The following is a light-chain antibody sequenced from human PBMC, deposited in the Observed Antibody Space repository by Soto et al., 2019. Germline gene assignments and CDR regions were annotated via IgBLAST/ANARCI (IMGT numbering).Light chain of an antibody. CDR1: QSITNN. Sequence: DIQMTQSPSSLSASVGDRVTITCRASQSITNNLNWYQQKPGKAPKLLIYAASSLENGVPSSISGSGSGTDFTLTISSLQPEDFATYYCQQTYSAPYSFGQGTKLEIK. CDR2: AAS. CDR3: QQTYSAPYS. J-gene: IGKJ2*01. V-gene: IGKV1-39*01.